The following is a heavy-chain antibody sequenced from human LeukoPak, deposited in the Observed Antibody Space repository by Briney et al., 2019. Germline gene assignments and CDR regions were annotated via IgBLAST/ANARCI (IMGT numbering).Heavy chain of an antibody. J-gene: IGHJ4*02. CDR2: ISSSSSYI. D-gene: IGHD6-19*01. CDR1: GFTFSSYS. CDR3: ASSGWYDY. Sequence: PGGSLRLSCAASGFTFSSYSMNWVRQAQGKGLECVSSISSSSSYIYYAVSVKGRFTISRDNAKNSLYLQMNSLRAEDTAVYYCASSGWYDYWGQGTLVTVSS. V-gene: IGHV3-21*01.